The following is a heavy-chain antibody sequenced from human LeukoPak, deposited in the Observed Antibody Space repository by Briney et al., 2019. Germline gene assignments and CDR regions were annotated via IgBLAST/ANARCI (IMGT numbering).Heavy chain of an antibody. CDR3: VVGHTQSKDYDFWSSYFDY. J-gene: IGHJ4*02. CDR1: GFTFGTYS. V-gene: IGHV3-21*01. D-gene: IGHD3-3*01. Sequence: GGSLRLSCAASGFTFGTYSMNWVRQAPGKGLEWVSCISSNSNYRNYANSVKGRFTISRDNAKNSLYLQMNSLRAEDTAVYYCVVGHTQSKDYDFWSSYFDYWGQGTLVTVSS. CDR2: ISSNSNYR.